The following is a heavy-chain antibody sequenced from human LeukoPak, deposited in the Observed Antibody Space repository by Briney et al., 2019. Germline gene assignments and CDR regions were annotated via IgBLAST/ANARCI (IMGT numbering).Heavy chain of an antibody. Sequence: GGSLRLSCAASGFTFNNFAMSWVRQAPGKGLEWVSSITSGSSYIYYADSVKGRFTISRDNAKNSLYLQMNSLRAEDTAVYYCARDPYSGSYGNYYYYFMDVWGKGTTVTISS. J-gene: IGHJ6*03. CDR3: ARDPYSGSYGNYYYYFMDV. V-gene: IGHV3-21*01. CDR2: ITSGSSYI. D-gene: IGHD1-26*01. CDR1: GFTFNNFA.